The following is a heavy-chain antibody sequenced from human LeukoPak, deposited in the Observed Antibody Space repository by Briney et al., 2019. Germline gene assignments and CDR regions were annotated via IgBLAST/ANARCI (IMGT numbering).Heavy chain of an antibody. J-gene: IGHJ4*02. CDR1: GNSFTTYW. CDR2: IDPIDSYT. V-gene: IGHV5-10-1*01. CDR3: ARQGRGSYRRDFDY. Sequence: GESLRISCQASGNSFTTYWISWVRQMPGKGLEWMGRIDPIDSYTKYSPSFQGHVTISADTSISTAYLQWSSLRASDTGMYYCARQGRGSYRRDFDYWGQGTLVTVSS. D-gene: IGHD1-26*01.